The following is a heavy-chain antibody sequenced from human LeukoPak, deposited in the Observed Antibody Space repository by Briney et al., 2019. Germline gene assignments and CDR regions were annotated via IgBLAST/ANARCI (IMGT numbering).Heavy chain of an antibody. V-gene: IGHV3-72*01. CDR2: TRNKANSYTT. CDR1: GFTFSDHY. D-gene: IGHD5-18*01. Sequence: PGGSLRLSCAASGFTFSDHYMDWGRQAPGKGLEWVGRTRNKANSYTTEYAASVKGRFTISRDDSKNSLYLQTNSLKTEDTAVYYCATQHGDYWGQGTLVTVSS. CDR3: ATQHGDY. J-gene: IGHJ4*02.